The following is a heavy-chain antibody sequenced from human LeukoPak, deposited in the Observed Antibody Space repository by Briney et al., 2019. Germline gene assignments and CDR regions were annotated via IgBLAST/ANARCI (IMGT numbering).Heavy chain of an antibody. J-gene: IGHJ4*02. CDR2: ISHSGTT. CDR3: TRENRPFCPFAY. Sequence: SETLSLTCGVSGGSIDITNWSWVRQAPGKGLEWIGEISHSGTTNYNPSLRSRVTMFLDRANSQFSLSLTSVTAADSAVYYCTRENRPFCPFAYWGQGVLVTVSS. D-gene: IGHD2/OR15-2a*01. V-gene: IGHV4-4*02. CDR1: GGSIDITNW.